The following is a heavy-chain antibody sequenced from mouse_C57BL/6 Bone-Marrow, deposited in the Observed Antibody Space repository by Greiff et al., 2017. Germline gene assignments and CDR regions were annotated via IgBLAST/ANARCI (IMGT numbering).Heavy chain of an antibody. CDR2: IDPENGDT. V-gene: IGHV14-4*01. J-gene: IGHJ4*01. CDR3: TNRSYRMDY. D-gene: IGHD1-1*01. CDR1: GFNIKDDY. Sequence: VQLKQSGAELVRPGASVKLSCTASGFNIKDDYMHWVKQRPEQGLEWIGWIDPENGDTEYASKFQGKATITADTSSNTAYLQLSSLTSEDTAVYYGTNRSYRMDYWGQGTSVTVSS.